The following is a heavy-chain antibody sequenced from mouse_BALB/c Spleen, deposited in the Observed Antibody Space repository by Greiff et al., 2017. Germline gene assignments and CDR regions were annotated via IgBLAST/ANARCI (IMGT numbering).Heavy chain of an antibody. D-gene: IGHD1-2*01. CDR2: INPSSGYT. Sequence: QVQLKESAAELARPGASVKMSCKASGYTFTSYTMHWVKQRPGQGLEWIGYINPSSGYTEYNQKFKDKTTLTADKSSSTAYMQLSSLTSEDSAVYYCARRDGYDAMDYWGQGTSVTVSS. CDR3: ARRDGYDAMDY. CDR1: GYTFTSYT. V-gene: IGHV1-4*02. J-gene: IGHJ4*01.